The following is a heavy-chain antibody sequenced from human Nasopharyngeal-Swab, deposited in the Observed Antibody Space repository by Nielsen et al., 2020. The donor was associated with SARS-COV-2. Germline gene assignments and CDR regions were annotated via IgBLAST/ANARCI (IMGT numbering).Heavy chain of an antibody. CDR2: IYYNGNT. CDR3: VRSSSWYYFDY. J-gene: IGHJ4*02. D-gene: IGHD6-13*01. V-gene: IGHV4-39*01. Sequence: SETLSLTCTVSGDSIAYSTFHWGWNRQPPGKGLEWIGNIYYNGNTYQNPSLKSRLTISVDKSKNQFSLQLSSVTAADTAVYYCVRSSSWYYFDYWAQGTQVTVSS. CDR1: GDSIAYSTFH.